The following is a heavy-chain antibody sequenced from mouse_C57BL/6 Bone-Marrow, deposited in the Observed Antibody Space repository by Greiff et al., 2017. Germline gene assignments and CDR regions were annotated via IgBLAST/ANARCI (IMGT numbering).Heavy chain of an antibody. J-gene: IGHJ4*01. V-gene: IGHV1-53*01. D-gene: IGHD2-4*01. Sequence: VQLQQPGPELVKPGASVKLSCKASGYTFTSYWMHWVKQRPGQGLEWIGNINPSNGGTNYNEKFKSKATLTVDKSSSTAYMQLSSLTSEDSAVYACATPIYDDYLCAMDYWGQGTSVTVSS. CDR2: INPSNGGT. CDR3: ATPIYDDYLCAMDY. CDR1: GYTFTSYW.